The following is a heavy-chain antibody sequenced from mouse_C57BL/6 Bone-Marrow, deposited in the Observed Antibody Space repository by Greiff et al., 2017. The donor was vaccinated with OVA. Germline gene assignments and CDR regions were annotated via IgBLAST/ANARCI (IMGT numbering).Heavy chain of an antibody. CDR2: ISNGGGST. CDR1: GFTFSDYY. CDR3: ARPILYYYAMDY. J-gene: IGHJ4*01. D-gene: IGHD2-12*01. V-gene: IGHV5-12*01. Sequence: EVQGVESGGGLVQPGGSLKLSCAASGFTFSDYYMYWVRQTPEKRLEWVAYISNGGGSTYYPDTVKGRFTISRDNAKNTLYLQMSRLKSEDTAMYYCARPILYYYAMDYWGQGTSVTVSS.